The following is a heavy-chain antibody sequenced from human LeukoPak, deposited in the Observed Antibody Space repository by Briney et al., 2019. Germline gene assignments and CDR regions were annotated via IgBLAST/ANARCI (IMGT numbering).Heavy chain of an antibody. J-gene: IGHJ4*02. Sequence: GGSLRLSSAAPGFTFIRHWMSWVRAAPGKGLEWVSNIKQDGSEKYYVDSVKGRFTNSKDNAKSSLYLQMNSLRAEDTAGYYCATSRTLDYWGQGTLVTVSS. CDR3: ATSRTLDY. V-gene: IGHV3-7*05. CDR2: IKQDGSEK. CDR1: GFTFIRHW.